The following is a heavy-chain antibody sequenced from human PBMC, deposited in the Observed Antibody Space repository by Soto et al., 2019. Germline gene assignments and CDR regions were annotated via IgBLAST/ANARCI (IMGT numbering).Heavy chain of an antibody. J-gene: IGHJ4*02. CDR2: IYHGLSI. Sequence: PSETLSLTCAVYSGSFRGYYWSWIRQPPGKGLEWIGEIYHGLSIVYNPSLKSRVTISGDSSKNQFSLKLSSVTAADTAVYYCARHCGYYFDYWGQGTLVTVSS. V-gene: IGHV4-34*01. D-gene: IGHD2-21*01. CDR3: ARHCGYYFDY. CDR1: SGSFRGYY.